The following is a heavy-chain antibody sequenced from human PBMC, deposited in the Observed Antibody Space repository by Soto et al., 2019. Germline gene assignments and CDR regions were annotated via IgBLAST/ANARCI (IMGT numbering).Heavy chain of an antibody. D-gene: IGHD5-18*01. CDR3: ARGRGYSYGRHNWFYP. CDR1: GYTFTSYG. CDR2: ISAYNGNT. Sequence: GASVKVSCKASGYTFTSYGISWVRQAPGQGLEWMGWISAYNGNTKYSQKFQGRVTITRDTSASTAYMELSSLRSEDTAVYYCARGRGYSYGRHNWFYPWGQGTLVTVSS. V-gene: IGHV1-18*04. J-gene: IGHJ5*02.